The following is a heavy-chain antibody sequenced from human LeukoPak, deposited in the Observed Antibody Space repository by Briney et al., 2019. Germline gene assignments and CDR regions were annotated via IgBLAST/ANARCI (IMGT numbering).Heavy chain of an antibody. J-gene: IGHJ4*02. CDR3: ARDGDTAVRGVNFDY. Sequence: GGSLRLSCAASGFTFNNYAIHWVRQAPGKGLEWVAVMSYDGNNQFYADSVKGRFTISRDNTKNTLYLQMNSLRLEDTAVYYCARDGDTAVRGVNFDYWGQGTLVTVSS. CDR2: MSYDGNNQ. CDR1: GFTFNNYA. D-gene: IGHD3-10*01. V-gene: IGHV3-30-3*01.